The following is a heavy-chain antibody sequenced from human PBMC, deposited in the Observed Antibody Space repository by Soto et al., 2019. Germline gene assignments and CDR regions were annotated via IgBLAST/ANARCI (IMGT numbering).Heavy chain of an antibody. Sequence: EVHLVESGGGLVKPGGSLRLSCAASGFSFSTYSMNWVRQALGKGLEWVSSINEDSTYIYYAGSVRGRFTISRDNAEDSLYLQMNSLRAEDTAGYYCVRDFGRYFRTGYMGVWGDGATVTVS. CDR1: GFSFSTYS. J-gene: IGHJ6*03. CDR2: INEDSTYI. CDR3: VRDFGRYFRTGYMGV. V-gene: IGHV3-21*01. D-gene: IGHD3-9*01.